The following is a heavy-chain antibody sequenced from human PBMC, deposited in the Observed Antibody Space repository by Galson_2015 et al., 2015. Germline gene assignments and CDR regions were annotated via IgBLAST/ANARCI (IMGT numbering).Heavy chain of an antibody. CDR2: IIPIFGTA. V-gene: IGHV1-69*13. D-gene: IGHD6-6*01. J-gene: IGHJ4*02. CDR1: GGTFSSYA. CDR3: ASYMGPQRWGSSSSSCCFDY. Sequence: SVKVSCKASGGTFSSYAISWVRQAPGQGLEWMGGIIPIFGTANYAQKFQGRVTITADESTSTAYMELSSLRSEDTAVYYCASYMGPQRWGSSSSSCCFDYWGQGTLVTVSS.